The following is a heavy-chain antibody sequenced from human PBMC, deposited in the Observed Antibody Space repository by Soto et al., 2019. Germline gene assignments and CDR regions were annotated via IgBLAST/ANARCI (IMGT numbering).Heavy chain of an antibody. CDR2: IRSKAYGGTT. D-gene: IGHD6-13*01. CDR1: GFAFGDYA. CDR3: TSSYSSSWYLDY. Sequence: RRLSCTASGFAFGDYAMSWFRQAPGKGLEWVDFIRSKAYGGTTEYAASVKGRFTISRDDSKSIAYLQMNSLKTEDTAVYYCTSSYSSSWYLDYWGQGTLVTVSS. V-gene: IGHV3-49*03. J-gene: IGHJ4*02.